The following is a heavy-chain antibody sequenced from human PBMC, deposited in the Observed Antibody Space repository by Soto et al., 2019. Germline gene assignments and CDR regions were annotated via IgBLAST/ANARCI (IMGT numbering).Heavy chain of an antibody. J-gene: IGHJ4*02. V-gene: IGHV3-66*01. D-gene: IGHD6-19*01. CDR2: IYSGGST. CDR1: GFNVGSND. Sequence: GGSLRISWGGSGFNVGSNDMFWVRQAAGKGLEWVSVIYSGGSTYYADSVKGRFTISRDNSKNTLYLQMDSLRAEDTDVYYCARDPPSVFPYWGQGTLVTVSS. CDR3: ARDPPSVFPY.